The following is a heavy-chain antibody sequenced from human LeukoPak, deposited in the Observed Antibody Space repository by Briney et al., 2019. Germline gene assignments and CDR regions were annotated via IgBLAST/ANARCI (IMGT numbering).Heavy chain of an antibody. D-gene: IGHD1-26*01. CDR1: GFTFSSDW. V-gene: IGHV3-23*01. CDR3: AKDKMGARSKGAFDN. J-gene: IGHJ4*02. Sequence: GGSLRLSCAASGFTFSSDWMHWVRQGPGKGLEWVSLISGSGGSTYYADSVKGRFTISRDNSKNTLYLQMNSLRAEDTAVYYCAKDKMGARSKGAFDNWGQGTLVIVSS. CDR2: ISGSGGST.